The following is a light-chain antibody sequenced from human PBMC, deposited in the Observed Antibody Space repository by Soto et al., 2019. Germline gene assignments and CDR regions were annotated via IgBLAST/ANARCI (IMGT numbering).Light chain of an antibody. CDR3: SSYTSNAPFYV. CDR2: DVN. J-gene: IGLJ1*01. V-gene: IGLV2-14*03. Sequence: QSALTQPASVSGSPGQSITISCTGVTTDVDGYDYVSWYQQHPGQAPQLLIYDVNSRPSGISYRFSCSKSGDTASLTISGLQAEDGADYYCSSYTSNAPFYVFGAGTKVTVL. CDR1: TTDVDGYDY.